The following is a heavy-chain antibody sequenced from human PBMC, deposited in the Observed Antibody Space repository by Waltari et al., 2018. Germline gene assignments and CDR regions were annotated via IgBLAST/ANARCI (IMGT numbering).Heavy chain of an antibody. CDR2: ISAYNGNT. CDR1: YTFTSYA. CDR3: ARGRVVVIANHPFDY. V-gene: IGHV1-18*01. D-gene: IGHD2-21*01. J-gene: IGHJ4*01. Sequence: YTFTSYAMHWVRQAPGQGLEWMGWISAYNGNTNYAQKLQGRVTMTTDTSTSTAYMELRSLRSDDTAVYYCARGRVVVIANHPFDYWGHGTLVTVSS.